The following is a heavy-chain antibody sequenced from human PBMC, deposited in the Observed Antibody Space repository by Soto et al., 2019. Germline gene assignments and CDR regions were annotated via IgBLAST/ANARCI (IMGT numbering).Heavy chain of an antibody. Sequence: GASVKVSCKASGYTFINFDISWVRQATGQGLEWMGWMNPGSGKTGYANKFQGRVTMTRDASTGTAHLELSSLTSEDTAVYYCARMASAGTLNWFDPWGQGTLVTVPS. V-gene: IGHV1-8*02. CDR3: ARMASAGTLNWFDP. CDR1: GYTFINFD. CDR2: MNPGSGKT. D-gene: IGHD6-13*01. J-gene: IGHJ5*02.